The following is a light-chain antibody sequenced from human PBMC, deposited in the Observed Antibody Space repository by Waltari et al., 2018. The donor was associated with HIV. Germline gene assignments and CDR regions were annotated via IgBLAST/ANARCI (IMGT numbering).Light chain of an antibody. CDR3: QSYDSSLSGSEV. Sequence: QSVLTQPPSVSGAPGQRVTISCTGNNSKLGANLDVHWSQQLPGTAPKLLIYGNTNRPSGVPDRFSGSKSGTSASLVITGLRAEDEADYYCQSYDSSLSGSEVFGGGTKLSVL. V-gene: IGLV1-40*01. CDR2: GNT. J-gene: IGLJ2*01. CDR1: NSKLGANLD.